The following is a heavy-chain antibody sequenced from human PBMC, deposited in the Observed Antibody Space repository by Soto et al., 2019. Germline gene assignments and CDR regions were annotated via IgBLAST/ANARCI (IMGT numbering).Heavy chain of an antibody. CDR2: FDPEDGET. V-gene: IGHV1-24*01. CDR1: GYTLTELS. Sequence: VASVKVSCKVSGYTLTELSMHWVRQAPGKGLEWMGGFDPEDGETIYAQKFQGRVTMTEDTSTDTAYMELSSLRSEDTAVYYCATLGYCSSTSCYFLDWFDPWGQGTLVPVSS. CDR3: ATLGYCSSTSCYFLDWFDP. J-gene: IGHJ5*02. D-gene: IGHD2-2*01.